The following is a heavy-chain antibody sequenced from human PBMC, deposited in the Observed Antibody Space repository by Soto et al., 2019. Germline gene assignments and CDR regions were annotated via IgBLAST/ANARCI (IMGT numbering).Heavy chain of an antibody. CDR1: GYTFTGYA. CDR2: INAGNGNT. J-gene: IGHJ4*02. CDR3: ARSIVVVTALDD. Sequence: GASVKVSCKASGYTFTGYAMHWVRQAPGQRLEWVGWINAGNGNTKCSQKFQGRVTITRDTSASTAYMELSSLRSEDTAVYYCARSIVVVTALDDWGQGTLVTVSS. V-gene: IGHV1-3*01. D-gene: IGHD2-21*02.